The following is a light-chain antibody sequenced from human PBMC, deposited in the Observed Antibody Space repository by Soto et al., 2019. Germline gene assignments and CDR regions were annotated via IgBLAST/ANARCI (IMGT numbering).Light chain of an antibody. J-gene: IGLJ2*01. V-gene: IGLV2-14*01. CDR2: GVS. Sequence: QSALTQPASVSGSPGQSITISCTGTDSDIGGYNYVSWYQQHPGKAPKLMIYGVSNRPSGVSNRFSGSKSGNTASLTISGLQADDEANYYCSSFTSKSTLIFGGGTKLTVL. CDR3: SSFTSKSTLI. CDR1: DSDIGGYNY.